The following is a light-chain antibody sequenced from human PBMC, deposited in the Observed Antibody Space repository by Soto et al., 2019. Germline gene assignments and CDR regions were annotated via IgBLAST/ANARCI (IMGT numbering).Light chain of an antibody. V-gene: IGLV2-14*01. CDR2: DVS. Sequence: QSALTQPASVSGSLGQSITISCTGTTGDIGGYDRVSWYQQYPGKAPKLLISDVSFRPSGVSYRFSGSKSGNTASLTIADLQAVDESDYHCSSYTSSDSGVFGGGTKLTVL. J-gene: IGLJ3*02. CDR1: TGDIGGYDR. CDR3: SSYTSSDSGV.